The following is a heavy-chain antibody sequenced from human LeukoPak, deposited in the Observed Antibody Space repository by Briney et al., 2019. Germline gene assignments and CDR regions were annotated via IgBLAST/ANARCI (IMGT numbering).Heavy chain of an antibody. V-gene: IGHV3-7*01. CDR1: GFTFSSYW. D-gene: IGHD3-10*01. Sequence: GGSLRLSCAASGFTFSSYWMSWVRQAPGKGLEWVANIKQDGSEKYYVDSVKGRFTISRDNAKNSLYLQVNSLRAEDTAVYYCARDFSGSYYQFDYWGQGTLVTVSS. CDR2: IKQDGSEK. CDR3: ARDFSGSYYQFDY. J-gene: IGHJ4*02.